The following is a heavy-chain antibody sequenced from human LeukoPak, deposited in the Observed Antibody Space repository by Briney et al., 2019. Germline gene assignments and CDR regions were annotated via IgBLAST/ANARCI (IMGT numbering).Heavy chain of an antibody. J-gene: IGHJ4*02. CDR1: GFTFDRFT. CDR2: INRRGHT. CDR3: ARGVRIAVAGYIDS. D-gene: IGHD6-19*01. V-gene: IGHV3-43*01. Sequence: GGSLRLSCAASGFTFDRFTIHWVRQTPGKGLEWVSLINRRGHTFYADSVKGRFTISRDNAKTSLYLQMNSLRAEDTAVYYCARGVRIAVAGYIDSWGQGTLVTVSS.